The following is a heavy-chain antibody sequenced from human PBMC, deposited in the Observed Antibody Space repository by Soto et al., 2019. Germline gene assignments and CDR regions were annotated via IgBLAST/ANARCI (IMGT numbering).Heavy chain of an antibody. D-gene: IGHD5-18*01. CDR1: GYSFTGYW. CDR2: IDPSDSYT. V-gene: IGHV5-10-1*01. CDR3: ASPLGYSYVLGAFDI. J-gene: IGHJ3*02. Sequence: PGESLKISCKGSGYSFTGYWISWVRQMPGKGLEWMGRIDPSDSYTNYSPSFQGHVTISADKSISTAYLQWSSLKASDTAMYYCASPLGYSYVLGAFDIWGQGTMVTVSS.